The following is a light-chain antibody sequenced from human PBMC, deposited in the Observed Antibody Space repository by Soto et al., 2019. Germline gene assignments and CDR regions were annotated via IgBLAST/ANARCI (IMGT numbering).Light chain of an antibody. Sequence: EIVMTQSPATLSVSPGERATLSCRASQSVSSNLAWYQQKPGHAPRLLIYGASTRATGIPARFSGSGSGTEFTLTISSLLSEDFAVYYCQQYNNLPRWTFGQGTKVEIK. CDR1: QSVSSN. V-gene: IGKV3-15*01. CDR2: GAS. CDR3: QQYNNLPRWT. J-gene: IGKJ1*01.